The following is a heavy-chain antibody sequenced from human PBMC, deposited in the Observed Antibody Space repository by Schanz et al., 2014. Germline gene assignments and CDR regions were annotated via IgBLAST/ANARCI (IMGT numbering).Heavy chain of an antibody. CDR3: AKDAPYPFDL. V-gene: IGHV3-23*04. Sequence: EAHLVESGGGLVQPGGSLRLSCAASGFTFSSYAMSWVRQAPGKGLEWVSAISGSGGSTYYADSVKGRFTMSRDNAKNSVFLQMNSLRAEDTAIYYCAKDAPYPFDLWGRGTLITVSS. J-gene: IGHJ2*01. CDR2: ISGSGGST. CDR1: GFTFSSYA.